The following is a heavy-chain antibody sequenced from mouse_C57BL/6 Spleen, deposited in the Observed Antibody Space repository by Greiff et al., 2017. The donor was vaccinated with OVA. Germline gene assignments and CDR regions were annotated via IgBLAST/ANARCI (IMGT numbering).Heavy chain of an antibody. Sequence: QVQLQQPGAELVKPGASVKLSCKASGYTFTSYWMQWVKQRPGQGLEWIGEIDPSDSYTNYNQKFKGKATLTVDTSSSTAYMQLSSLTSEDSAVYYCARTNYYGSSSFDVWGTGTTVTVSS. CDR2: IDPSDSYT. CDR1: GYTFTSYW. V-gene: IGHV1-50*01. CDR3: ARTNYYGSSSFDV. J-gene: IGHJ1*03. D-gene: IGHD1-1*01.